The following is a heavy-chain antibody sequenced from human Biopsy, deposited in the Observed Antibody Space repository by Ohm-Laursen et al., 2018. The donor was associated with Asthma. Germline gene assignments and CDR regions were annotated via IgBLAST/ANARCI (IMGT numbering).Heavy chain of an antibody. CDR2: ISYDGSNR. J-gene: IGHJ6*02. Sequence: SLRLSCAASGFTFSSYGMHWVRQAPGKGLEWVAVISYDGSNRYSADSVRGRFTISRDNSKNTLYLQMSSLRAGDTAVYYCVKDVVWFRELGGMDVWGQGTVVSVSS. D-gene: IGHD3-10*01. CDR3: VKDVVWFRELGGMDV. V-gene: IGHV3-30*18. CDR1: GFTFSSYG.